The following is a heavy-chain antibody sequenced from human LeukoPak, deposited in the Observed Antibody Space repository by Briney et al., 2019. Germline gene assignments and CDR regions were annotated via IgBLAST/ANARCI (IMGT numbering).Heavy chain of an antibody. Sequence: GRSLRLSCAASGSIFDDYAMHWVRQAPGKGLEWVSGISWNSGSIGYADSVKGRFTISRDNAKNSLYLQMNSLRAEDMALYYCAKSGPDAFDIWGQGTMVTVSS. CDR3: AKSGPDAFDI. CDR1: GSIFDDYA. D-gene: IGHD3-10*01. J-gene: IGHJ3*02. CDR2: ISWNSGSI. V-gene: IGHV3-9*03.